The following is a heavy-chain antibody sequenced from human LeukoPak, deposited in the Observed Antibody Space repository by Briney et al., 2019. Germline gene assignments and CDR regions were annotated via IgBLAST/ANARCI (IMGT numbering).Heavy chain of an antibody. CDR1: GGSFSSYY. CDR3: ARNDRRDAYSHFDY. Sequence: SETLSLTCAVYGGSFSSYYWSWIRQPPGKGLEWIGYIYYSGSTNYNPSLKSRVTISVDTSKNQISLRLSSVTAADTAVYYCARNDRRDAYSHFDYWGQGSLVTVSS. V-gene: IGHV4-59*01. D-gene: IGHD5-24*01. CDR2: IYYSGST. J-gene: IGHJ4*02.